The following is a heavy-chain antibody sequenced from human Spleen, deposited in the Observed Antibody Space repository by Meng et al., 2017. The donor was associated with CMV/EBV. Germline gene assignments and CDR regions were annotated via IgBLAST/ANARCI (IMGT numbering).Heavy chain of an antibody. CDR2: ISADSTGT. CDR3: VRDRPPDY. Sequence: GGSLRLSCAASGFTFSNSGMAWVRQAPGKEREWVSTISADSTGTHYADSVKGRFTISRDNSKSTLSLQMNDLRDEDTAINYCVRDRPPDYWGQGTLVTVSS. CDR1: GFTFSNSG. J-gene: IGHJ4*02. V-gene: IGHV3-23*01.